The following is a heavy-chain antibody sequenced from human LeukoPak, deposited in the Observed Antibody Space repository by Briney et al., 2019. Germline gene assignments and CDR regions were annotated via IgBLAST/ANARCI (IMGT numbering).Heavy chain of an antibody. CDR2: IYYSGST. CDR1: GRSISSYY. V-gene: IGHV4-59*08. D-gene: IGHD1-26*01. CDR3: ARQSGSYYPGWFDP. Sequence: SETLSLTCTVSGRSISSYYWSWIRQPPGKGLECIGYIYYSGSTNYNPSLKSRVTISVDTSKNQFSLKLSSVTAADTAVYYCARQSGSYYPGWFDPWGQGTLVTVSS. J-gene: IGHJ5*02.